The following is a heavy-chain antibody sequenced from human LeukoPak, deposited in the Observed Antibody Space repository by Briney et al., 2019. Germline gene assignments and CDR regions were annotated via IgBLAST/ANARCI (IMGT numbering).Heavy chain of an antibody. D-gene: IGHD5-24*01. Sequence: PSETLSLTCTVSDGSISSGGYYWRWIRQHPGKGLEWIGYIYYSGSTYYNPSLKSRVIISVDTSKNQFSLKLSSVTAADTAVYFCARDLGDGYNFRYWGQGTLVTVSS. CDR3: ARDLGDGYNFRY. CDR1: DGSISSGGYY. CDR2: IYYSGST. V-gene: IGHV4-31*03. J-gene: IGHJ4*02.